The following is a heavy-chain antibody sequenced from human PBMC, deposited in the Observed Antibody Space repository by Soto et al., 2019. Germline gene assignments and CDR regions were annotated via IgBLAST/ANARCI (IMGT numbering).Heavy chain of an antibody. V-gene: IGHV4-31*03. CDR1: GGSISSGGYY. CDR3: ARGSCSGGSCYWGGEGFDY. D-gene: IGHD2-15*01. J-gene: IGHJ4*02. CDR2: IYYSGST. Sequence: TSETLSLTCTVSGGSISSGGYYWGWIRQHPGKGLEWIGYIYYSGSTYYNPSLKSRVTISVDTSKNQFSLKLSSVTAADTAVYYCARGSCSGGSCYWGGEGFDYWGQGTLVTVSS.